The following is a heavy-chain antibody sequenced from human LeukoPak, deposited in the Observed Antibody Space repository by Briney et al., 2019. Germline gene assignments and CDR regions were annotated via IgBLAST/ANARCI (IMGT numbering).Heavy chain of an antibody. V-gene: IGHV4-30-2*01. CDR2: IYHSGSS. CDR3: ARSDTIMAIFDY. D-gene: IGHD5-18*01. J-gene: IGHJ4*02. CDR1: GGSISSGGYS. Sequence: SETLSLTCAVSGGSISSGGYSWSWIRQPPGKGLEWIGYIYHSGSSYYNPSLKSRVTISVDRSKNQFSLKLSSVTAADTAVYYCARSDTIMAIFDYWGQGTLVTVSS.